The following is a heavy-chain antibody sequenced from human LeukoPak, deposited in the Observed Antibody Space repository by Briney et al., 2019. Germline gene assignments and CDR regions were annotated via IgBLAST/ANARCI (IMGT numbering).Heavy chain of an antibody. CDR2: IKQDGSEK. D-gene: IGHD3-3*01. J-gene: IGHJ4*02. Sequence: GESLRLSCAASGFTFSSYWMSWVRQAPGKGLEWVANIKQDGSEKYYVDSVKGRFTISRDNAKNSLYLQMNSLRAEDTAVYYCARVSKREWLLYGGYVDYWGQGTLVTVSS. V-gene: IGHV3-7*01. CDR3: ARVSKREWLLYGGYVDY. CDR1: GFTFSSYW.